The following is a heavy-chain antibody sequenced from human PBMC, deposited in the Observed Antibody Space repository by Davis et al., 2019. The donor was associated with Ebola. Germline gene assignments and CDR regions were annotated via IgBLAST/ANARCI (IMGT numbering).Heavy chain of an antibody. V-gene: IGHV1-2*04. D-gene: IGHD3-3*01. Sequence: ASVKVSCKASGYTFTGYYMHWVRQAPGQGLEWMGWINPNSGGTNYAQKFQGWVTMTRDTSISTAYMELSRLRSDDTAVYYCAVTIFGVVLPDYWGQGTLVTVSS. J-gene: IGHJ4*02. CDR3: AVTIFGVVLPDY. CDR1: GYTFTGYY. CDR2: INPNSGGT.